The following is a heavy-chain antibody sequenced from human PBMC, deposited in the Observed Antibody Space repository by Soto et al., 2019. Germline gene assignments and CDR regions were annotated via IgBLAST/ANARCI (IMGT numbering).Heavy chain of an antibody. J-gene: IGHJ4*02. Sequence: QVKLVQSGAEVKKPGASVKVSCKASGYTFTSYGISWVRKAPGQGLEWMGWISAYNGNTNYARKFQGRVTMTTDTSTSTAYMELRSLRSDDTAVYYCARTLNEWLLGLDWGQGTLVTVSS. V-gene: IGHV1-18*01. D-gene: IGHD3-3*01. CDR1: GYTFTSYG. CDR3: ARTLNEWLLGLD. CDR2: ISAYNGNT.